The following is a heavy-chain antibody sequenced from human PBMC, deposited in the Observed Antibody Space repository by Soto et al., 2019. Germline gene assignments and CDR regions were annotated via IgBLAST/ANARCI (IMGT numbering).Heavy chain of an antibody. CDR2: VYHSGST. CDR3: ARDILFDY. V-gene: IGHV4-59*12. CDR1: GGSISSYY. D-gene: IGHD2-15*01. Sequence: PSETLSLTCTVSGGSISSYYWSWSRQPPGKGLEWIGEVYHSGSTNYNPSFKSRVAMSVDKSKNLFSLKLNSVTAADTAVYYCARDILFDYWGQGTLVTVSS. J-gene: IGHJ4*02.